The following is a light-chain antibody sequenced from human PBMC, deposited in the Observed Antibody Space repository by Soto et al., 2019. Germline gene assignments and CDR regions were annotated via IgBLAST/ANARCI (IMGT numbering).Light chain of an antibody. J-gene: IGKJ4*01. CDR3: QQYNNWPPLN. CDR2: SAS. Sequence: EIVMTQSPATLSVSPGERATLSCRASQSVSINLAWYQQKPGQAPRLLIYSASTRATGIPARFSGSGSGTEFTLTISSLQSEDFALYYCQQYNNWPPLNFGGGTKVDIK. CDR1: QSVSIN. V-gene: IGKV3-15*01.